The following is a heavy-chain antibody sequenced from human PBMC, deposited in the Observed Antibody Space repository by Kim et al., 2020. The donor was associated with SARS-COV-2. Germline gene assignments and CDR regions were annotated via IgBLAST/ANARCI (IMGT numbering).Heavy chain of an antibody. CDR3: ARLGRRRAIDY. CDR2: IYYSGST. CDR1: GGSISSSSYY. J-gene: IGHJ4*02. V-gene: IGHV4-39*01. D-gene: IGHD3-16*01. Sequence: SETLSLTCTVSGGSISSSSYYWGWIRQPPGKGLEWIGSIYYSGSTYYNPSLKSRVTISVDTSKNQFSLKLSSVTAADTAVYYCARLGRRRAIDYWGQGTLVTVSS.